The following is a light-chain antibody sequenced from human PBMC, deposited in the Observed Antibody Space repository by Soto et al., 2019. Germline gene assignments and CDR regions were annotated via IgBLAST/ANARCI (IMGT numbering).Light chain of an antibody. Sequence: EIVLTHSQGTPSLSPCERATLSFRASQSVRSNFLAWYQQKPGQAPRLLISDASDRATGIPDRFSGSGSGTDFTLTISSLEPEDSAVYYCQQRSNWLFGPGTKVDNK. J-gene: IGKJ3*01. CDR2: DAS. CDR1: QSVRSNF. V-gene: IGKV3D-20*02. CDR3: QQRSNWL.